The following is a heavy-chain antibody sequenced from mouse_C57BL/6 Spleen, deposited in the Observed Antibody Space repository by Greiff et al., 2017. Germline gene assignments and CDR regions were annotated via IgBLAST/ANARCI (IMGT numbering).Heavy chain of an antibody. J-gene: IGHJ4*01. CDR2: INPGSGGT. CDR3: ARKGGYYAMDY. Sequence: QVQLQQSGAELVRPGTSVKVSCKASGYAFTNYTIEWVKQRPGQGLEWIGVINPGSGGTNYNEKFKGKATLTADKSSSTLYMQLSSLTSEDSAVYYCARKGGYYAMDYWGQGTSVTVSS. CDR1: GYAFTNYT. V-gene: IGHV1-54*01.